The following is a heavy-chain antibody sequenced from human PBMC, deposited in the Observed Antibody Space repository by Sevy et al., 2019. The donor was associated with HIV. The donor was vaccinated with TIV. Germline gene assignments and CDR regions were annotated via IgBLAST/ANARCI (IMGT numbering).Heavy chain of an antibody. J-gene: IGHJ4*02. CDR2: IYYSGST. CDR3: ARGPRWRGGYGFDY. CDR1: GGSISNGAHY. Sequence: SETLSLTCSVSGGSISNGAHYWSWIRQHPGKGLEWIGHIYYSGSTYYNPSLKSRLTISVDTSKNQFSLKLSSVTAADTAVYYCARGPRWRGGYGFDYWGQGTRVTVSS. D-gene: IGHD5-12*01. V-gene: IGHV4-31*03.